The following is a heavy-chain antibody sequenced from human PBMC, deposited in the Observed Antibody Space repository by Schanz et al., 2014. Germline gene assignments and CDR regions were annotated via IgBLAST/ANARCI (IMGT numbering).Heavy chain of an antibody. CDR3: ARSGSSNWYFFDY. Sequence: QVQLVQSGAEVKKPGSSVKVSCKASGGTFSTYTISWVRQAPGQGLEWMGRIIPILGIANYAQKFQGRVTITADKSTFTAYMDLSSLRPEDTAVYYCARSGSSNWYFFDYWGQGTLVTVSS. D-gene: IGHD6-13*01. CDR1: GGTFSTYT. V-gene: IGHV1-69*02. J-gene: IGHJ4*02. CDR2: IIPILGIA.